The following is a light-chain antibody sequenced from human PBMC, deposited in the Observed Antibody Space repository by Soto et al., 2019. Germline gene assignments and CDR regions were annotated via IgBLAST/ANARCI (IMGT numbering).Light chain of an antibody. J-gene: IGKJ2*01. CDR2: AAS. CDR3: QQGYSSPST. V-gene: IGKV1-39*01. Sequence: DIQMTQSPSSLSASVGDRVTITCRASQNINNFLNWYQHKPGKAPKFLIYAASNLESGVPPRFSGSGSGTDFTLTISSLQPEDFATYYCQQGYSSPSTFGQGTNLEI. CDR1: QNINNF.